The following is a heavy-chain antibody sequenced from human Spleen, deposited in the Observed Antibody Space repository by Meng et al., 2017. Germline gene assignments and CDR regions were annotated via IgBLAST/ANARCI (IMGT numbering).Heavy chain of an antibody. CDR2: IYPGDSET. J-gene: IGHJ3*02. CDR1: GYNFTPYW. CDR3: ARRSDAFDI. V-gene: IGHV5-51*01. Sequence: GGSLRLSCKGSGYNFTPYWIAWVRQMPGKDLEWMGIIYPGDSETRYSPSFQGQVTISADKSISTAYLQWSSLKASDTAMYYCARRSDAFDIWGQGTMVTVSS.